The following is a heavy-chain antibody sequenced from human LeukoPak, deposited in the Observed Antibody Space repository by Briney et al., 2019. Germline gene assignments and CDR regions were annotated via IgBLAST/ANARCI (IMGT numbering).Heavy chain of an antibody. D-gene: IGHD6-19*01. CDR3: ARYSLAPAVAGYSCFDY. Sequence: SETLSLTCTVSGGSVSSGSYYWSWIRQPPGKGLEWIGYIYYSGSTNYNPSLKSRVTISVDTSKNQFSLKPSSVTAADTAVYYCARYSLAPAVAGYSCFDYWGQGTLVTVSS. CDR2: IYYSGST. J-gene: IGHJ4*02. V-gene: IGHV4-61*01. CDR1: GGSVSSGSYY.